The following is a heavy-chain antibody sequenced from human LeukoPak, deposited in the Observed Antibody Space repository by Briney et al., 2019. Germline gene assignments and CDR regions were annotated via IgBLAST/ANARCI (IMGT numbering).Heavy chain of an antibody. V-gene: IGHV1-2*02. J-gene: IGHJ4*02. CDR2: INPNSGGT. Sequence: GASVKVSCKASGYTFTGYYMHWIRHAPGHGLEWMAWINPNSGGTNSAQKFQGRVTMTRDTSISTAYMELSSLTFDDTAVYYCGRGTIAVVAADLRTDQWGQGTLVIVSS. CDR1: GYTFTGYY. CDR3: GRGTIAVVAADLRTDQ. D-gene: IGHD2-15*01.